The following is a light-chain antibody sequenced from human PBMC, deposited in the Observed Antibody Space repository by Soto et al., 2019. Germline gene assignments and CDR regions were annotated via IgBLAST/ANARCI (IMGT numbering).Light chain of an antibody. V-gene: IGLV1-44*01. CDR2: ANN. CDR1: SSNIGSEN. J-gene: IGLJ3*02. CDR3: AAWDDSLKGGV. Sequence: QSVLTQPPSASGTPGQRVTISCSGSSSNIGSENVNWYQQVPGTAPKLLIYANNQRPSGVPDRFSVSKSGTSASLAIGGLQSEDEADYYCAAWDDSLKGGVFGGGTKLIVL.